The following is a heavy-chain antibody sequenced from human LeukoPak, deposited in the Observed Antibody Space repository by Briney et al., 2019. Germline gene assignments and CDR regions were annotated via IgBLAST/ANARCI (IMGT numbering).Heavy chain of an antibody. V-gene: IGHV4-61*02. CDR1: GDSISSGSYY. J-gene: IGHJ4*02. Sequence: PSQTLSLTCTVSGDSISSGSYYWRWIRQPAGKGLEWIGRIYTSGSTNYNPSLKSRVNISVDTSKNQFSLKLSSVTAADTAVYYCARANYDGSDYWGQGTLVTVSS. D-gene: IGHD3-22*01. CDR2: IYTSGST. CDR3: ARANYDGSDY.